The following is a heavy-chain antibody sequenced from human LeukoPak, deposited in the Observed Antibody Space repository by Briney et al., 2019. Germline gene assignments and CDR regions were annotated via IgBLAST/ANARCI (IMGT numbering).Heavy chain of an antibody. Sequence: SETLSLTCTVPGGSISSFHWNWLRQSPGRGLEWIGYIYGGGVTNYNPSLRFRVTMSIDTSKNKFSLNLKSVTAEDTAVYYCAKDGERGSYSYFDYWGQGTPVTVSS. D-gene: IGHD1-26*01. CDR2: IYGGGVT. CDR1: GGSISSFH. CDR3: AKDGERGSYSYFDY. J-gene: IGHJ4*02. V-gene: IGHV4-59*01.